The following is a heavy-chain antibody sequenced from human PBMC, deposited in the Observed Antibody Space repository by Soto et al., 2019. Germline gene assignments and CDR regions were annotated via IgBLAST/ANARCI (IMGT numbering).Heavy chain of an antibody. CDR1: GYIFTGYY. CDR3: ARIKVAVPIIDY. J-gene: IGHJ4*02. D-gene: IGHD6-19*01. V-gene: IGHV1-2*02. Sequence: ASVKVSCKASGYIFTGYYIHWVRQAPGQGLEWMGWINPNTGGTNYAQKFQGRVTMTRDTSISTAYMELSRLRSDDTAVYYCARIKVAVPIIDYWGQGTLVTVSS. CDR2: INPNTGGT.